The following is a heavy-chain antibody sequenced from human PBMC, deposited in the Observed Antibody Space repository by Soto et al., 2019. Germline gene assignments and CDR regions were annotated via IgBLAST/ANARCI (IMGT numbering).Heavy chain of an antibody. CDR3: TSSNWFDP. J-gene: IGHJ5*02. Sequence: QLQLQESGPGLVKPSETLSLTCTVSGGSISSSRYYWGWIRQPPGKGLEWIGRIYDSGSTYYNPSFKSRVTITVDTSKNQFSLKLRSVTAADTAVYYCTSSNWFDPWGQGNLVTVSS. V-gene: IGHV4-39*01. CDR2: IYDSGST. CDR1: GGSISSSRYY.